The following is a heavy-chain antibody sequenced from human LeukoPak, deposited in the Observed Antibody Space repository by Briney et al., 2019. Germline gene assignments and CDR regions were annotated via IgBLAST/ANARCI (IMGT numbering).Heavy chain of an antibody. V-gene: IGHV1-2*02. J-gene: IGHJ4*02. CDR3: ARVLLWFGESPAYYDY. CDR1: GYTFTGYY. Sequence: ASVKVSCKASGYTFTGYYMHWVRQAPGQGLEWMGWINPNSGGTNYAQRFQGRVTMTRDTSISTAYMELRSLRSDDTAVYYCARVLLWFGESPAYYDYWGQGTLVTVSS. CDR2: INPNSGGT. D-gene: IGHD3-10*01.